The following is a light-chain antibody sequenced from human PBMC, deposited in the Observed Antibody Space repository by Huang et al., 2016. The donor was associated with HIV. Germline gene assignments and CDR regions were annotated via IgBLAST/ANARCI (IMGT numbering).Light chain of an antibody. CDR1: QSLVDTDGYTY. V-gene: IGKV2-30*01. Sequence: DVVLTQSPLSLPVTLGQPASISCRSGQSLVDTDGYTYLNWFHQRPGQSPRRLIYRVSRRDSGVPDRVSGSGSGTDFTLKISRVEAEDVGVYYCMQGTHWPYTFGQGTKVEIK. CDR2: RVS. J-gene: IGKJ2*01. CDR3: MQGTHWPYT.